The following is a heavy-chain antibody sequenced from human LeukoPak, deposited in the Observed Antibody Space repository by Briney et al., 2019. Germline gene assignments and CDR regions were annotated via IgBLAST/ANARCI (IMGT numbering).Heavy chain of an antibody. V-gene: IGHV4-31*03. CDR1: GGSISSGGYY. J-gene: IGHJ5*02. Sequence: NTSETLSLTCTVSGGSISSGGYYWSWIRQHPGKGLEWIGYIYYSGSTYYNPSLKSRVTISVDTSKNQFSLKLSSVTAADTAVYYYARDRKEPAGPSSGWFDPWGQGTLVTVSS. D-gene: IGHD2-2*01. CDR2: IYYSGST. CDR3: ARDRKEPAGPSSGWFDP.